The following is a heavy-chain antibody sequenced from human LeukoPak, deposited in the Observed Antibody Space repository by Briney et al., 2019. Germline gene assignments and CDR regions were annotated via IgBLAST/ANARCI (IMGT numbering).Heavy chain of an antibody. CDR3: ARQPLDSARAFDV. CDR2: IYPGDSDT. J-gene: IGHJ3*01. CDR1: GYSFTSYW. V-gene: IGHV5-51*01. Sequence: NHGESLKISCKASGYSFTSYWIGWVRQMPGKGLEWMGIIYPGDSDTRYSPSFQGQVTISADKSINTAYLHWSSLKASDTAMYYCARQPLDSARAFDVWGQGTMVTVSS.